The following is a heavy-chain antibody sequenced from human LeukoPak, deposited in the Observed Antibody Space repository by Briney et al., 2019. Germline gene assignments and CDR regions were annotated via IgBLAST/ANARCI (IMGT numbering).Heavy chain of an antibody. Sequence: PPETLSLTCNVSGSSISGYYWSWIRQPPGKGLEWIGYVYDSGNTNYNPSLRSRVTISLDTSKDQFSLKLGSVTAADTAVYYCARGDSHLHSSGYYYYWGQGTLVTVSS. V-gene: IGHV4-59*01. J-gene: IGHJ4*02. CDR3: ARGDSHLHSSGYYYY. CDR2: VYDSGNT. CDR1: GSSISGYY. D-gene: IGHD3-22*01.